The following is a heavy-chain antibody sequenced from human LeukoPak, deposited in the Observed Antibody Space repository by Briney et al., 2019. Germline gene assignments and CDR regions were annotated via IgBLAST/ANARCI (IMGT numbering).Heavy chain of an antibody. Sequence: GGSLRLSCAASGFTFSSYWMHWVRQAPGKGLVWVSRINSDGSSISYADSVKGRFTISRDNAKNTLYLQMNSLRAEDTAVYYCARDVVNYDFWSGYYKDYGMDVWGQGTTVTVSS. CDR1: GFTFSSYW. V-gene: IGHV3-74*01. CDR3: ARDVVNYDFWSGYYKDYGMDV. D-gene: IGHD3-3*01. CDR2: INSDGSSI. J-gene: IGHJ6*02.